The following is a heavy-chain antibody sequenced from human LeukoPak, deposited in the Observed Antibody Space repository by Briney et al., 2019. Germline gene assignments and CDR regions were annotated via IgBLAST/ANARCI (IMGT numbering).Heavy chain of an antibody. V-gene: IGHV1-2*02. Sequence: ASVKVSCKASGYTFTNYGISWVRQAPGQGLEWMGWMNPNSGDTNHAQKFQGRFTMTTDTSIRTAYMELSSLRSDDTAVYYCARDREYSNYLLVYGMDVWGQGTTVTVSS. D-gene: IGHD4-11*01. CDR1: GYTFTNYG. J-gene: IGHJ6*02. CDR2: MNPNSGDT. CDR3: ARDREYSNYLLVYGMDV.